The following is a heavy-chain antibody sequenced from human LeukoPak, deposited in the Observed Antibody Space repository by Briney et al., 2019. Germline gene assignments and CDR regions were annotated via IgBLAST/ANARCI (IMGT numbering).Heavy chain of an antibody. CDR3: AKRDHYDSSGYAPLFQH. J-gene: IGHJ1*01. CDR1: GFTFSSYA. Sequence: GGSLRLSCAASGFTFSSYAMSWVRQAPGKGLEGVSGISGSGGITNYADSVKGRFTISRDNSKNTLYLQMNSLRAEDTAVYYCAKRDHYDSSGYAPLFQHWGQGTLVTVSS. CDR2: ISGSGGIT. D-gene: IGHD3-22*01. V-gene: IGHV3-23*01.